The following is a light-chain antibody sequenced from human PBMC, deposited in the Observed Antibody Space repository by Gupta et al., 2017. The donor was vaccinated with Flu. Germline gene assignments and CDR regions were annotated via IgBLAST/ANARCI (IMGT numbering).Light chain of an antibody. CDR1: SSGVGVYLY. CDR2: DVN. J-gene: IGLJ2*01. CDR3: CSYAGGYDVV. Sequence: SALTQARPASRWPEQSVTISCAATSSGVGVYLYVSWYQQHPGKAPRLLIYDVNKRPSGVSGRFSGSKSGSTASLTISVLQADDEADYYCCSYAGGYDVVFGGGTKLTVL. V-gene: IGLV2-11*01.